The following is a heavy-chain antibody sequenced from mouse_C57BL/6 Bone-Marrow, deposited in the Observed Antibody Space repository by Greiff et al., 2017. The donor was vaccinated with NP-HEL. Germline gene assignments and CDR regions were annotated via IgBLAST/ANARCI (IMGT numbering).Heavy chain of an antibody. CDR1: GFTFSSYA. CDR3: AREGSLYGNFFAY. V-gene: IGHV5-4*01. Sequence: EVQRVESGGGLVKPGGSLKLSCAASGFTFSSYAMSWVRQTPEKRLEWVATISDGGSYTYYPDNVKGRFTISRDNAKNNLYLQMSHLKSEDTAMYYCAREGSLYGNFFAYWGQGTLVTVSA. J-gene: IGHJ3*01. CDR2: ISDGGSYT. D-gene: IGHD2-1*01.